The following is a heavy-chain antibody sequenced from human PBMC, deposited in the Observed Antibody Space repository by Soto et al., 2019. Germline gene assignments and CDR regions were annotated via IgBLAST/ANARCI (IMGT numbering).Heavy chain of an antibody. CDR3: ARDYCISTSCYGTPPFDP. CDR1: GYTFTSYY. D-gene: IGHD2-2*01. V-gene: IGHV1-46*01. CDR2: INPSGGST. J-gene: IGHJ5*02. Sequence: ASVKVSCKASGYTFTSYYMHWVRQAPGQGLEWMGIINPSGGSTSYAQKFQGRVTMTRDTSTSTVYMELSSLRSEDTAVYYCARDYCISTSCYGTPPFDPWGQGTLVTVS.